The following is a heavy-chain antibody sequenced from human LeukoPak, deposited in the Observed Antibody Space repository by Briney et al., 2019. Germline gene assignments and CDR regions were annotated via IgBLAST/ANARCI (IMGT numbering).Heavy chain of an antibody. Sequence: KPSETLSLTCTVSGGSISNSSSYWGWIRQPPGKGLEWIGSIYYSGSTYYNPSLKSRVTISVDTSKNQFSLKLSSVTAADTAVYYCARDFALQSSSWYWGNYYYMDVWGKGTTVTVSS. CDR2: IYYSGST. J-gene: IGHJ6*03. CDR1: GGSISNSSSY. V-gene: IGHV4-39*07. D-gene: IGHD6-13*01. CDR3: ARDFALQSSSWYWGNYYYMDV.